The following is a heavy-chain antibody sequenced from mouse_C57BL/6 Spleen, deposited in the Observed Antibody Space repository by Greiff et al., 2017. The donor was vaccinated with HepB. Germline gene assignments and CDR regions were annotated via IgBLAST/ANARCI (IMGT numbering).Heavy chain of an antibody. CDR1: GYSITSGYY. CDR3: ARGITTVVQSLFDY. CDR2: ISYDGSN. Sequence: ESGPGLVKPSQSLSLTCSVTGYSITSGYYWNWIRQFPGNKLEWMGYISYDGSNNYNTSLKNRISITRDTSKNQFFLKLNSVTTEDTATYDCARGITTVVQSLFDYWGQGTTLTVSS. D-gene: IGHD1-1*01. V-gene: IGHV3-6*01. J-gene: IGHJ2*01.